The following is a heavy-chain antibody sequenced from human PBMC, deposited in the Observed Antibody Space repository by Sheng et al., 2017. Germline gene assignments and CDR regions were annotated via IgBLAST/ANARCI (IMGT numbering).Heavy chain of an antibody. CDR2: INPTSGKT. V-gene: IGHV1-8*03. CDR3: ARMRGYTYGSFYFDY. J-gene: IGHJ4*02. D-gene: IGHD5-18*01. CDR1: GGGFSTFG. Sequence: QVQLVQSGAEVKKPGSSVKVSCKVSGGGFSTFGISWVRQAPGQGLEWMGWINPTSGKTGYAQKFQGRVTITRDTSISTAYMELSSLRSEDTAVYYCARMRGYTYGSFYFDYWGQGTLVTVSS.